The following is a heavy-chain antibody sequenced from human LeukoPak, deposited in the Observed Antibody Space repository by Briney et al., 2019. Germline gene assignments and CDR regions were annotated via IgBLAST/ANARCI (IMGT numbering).Heavy chain of an antibody. CDR3: ARERVVPDQHVNWFDP. V-gene: IGHV4-59*01. J-gene: IGHJ5*02. D-gene: IGHD2-2*01. CDR1: GGSISSYY. CDR2: IYYSGST. Sequence: PSETLSLTCTVSGGSISSYYWSWIRQPPGKGLEWIGYIYYSGSTNYNPPLKSRVTISVDTSKNQFSLKLSSVTAADTAVYCCARERVVPDQHVNWFDPWGQGTLVTVSS.